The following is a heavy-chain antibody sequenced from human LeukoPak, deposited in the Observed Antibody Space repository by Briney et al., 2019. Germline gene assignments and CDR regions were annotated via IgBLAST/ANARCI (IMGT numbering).Heavy chain of an antibody. J-gene: IGHJ4*02. Sequence: GASVKVSCTASGYTFTGYYMHWVRQAPGQGLEWMGWINPNSGGTNYAQKFQGRVTMTRDTSISTAYMELSRLRSDDTAVYYCARDSPIEMATIPLGYWSQGTLVTVSS. D-gene: IGHD5-24*01. CDR3: ARDSPIEMATIPLGY. CDR2: INPNSGGT. V-gene: IGHV1-2*02. CDR1: GYTFTGYY.